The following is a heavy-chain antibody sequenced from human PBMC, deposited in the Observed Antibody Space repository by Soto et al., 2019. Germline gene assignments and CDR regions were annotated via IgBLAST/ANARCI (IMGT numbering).Heavy chain of an antibody. D-gene: IGHD4-4*01. Sequence: EVQLVESGGGFVQPGRSLRLSCTSSGFTFENYAMHCVRQAPGKGLEWVSGISWNRGTIGYADSVRGRLTISRDNAKNSLYLQMDSLRPEDTALYYCAQDKVYCNFEHYFDYWGRGTLVTVSS. V-gene: IGHV3-9*01. J-gene: IGHJ4*02. CDR1: GFTFENYA. CDR3: AQDKVYCNFEHYFDY. CDR2: ISWNRGTI.